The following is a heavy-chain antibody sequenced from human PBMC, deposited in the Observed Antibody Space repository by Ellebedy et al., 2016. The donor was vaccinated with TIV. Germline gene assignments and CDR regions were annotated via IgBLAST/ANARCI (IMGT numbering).Heavy chain of an antibody. D-gene: IGHD2-2*01. CDR2: IYYSGST. CDR3: ARDSGRYCSSTSCERKGYYYYYCGMDV. J-gene: IGHJ6*02. CDR1: GGSISSYY. V-gene: IGHV4-59*01. Sequence: SETLSLTXTVSGGSISSYYWSWIRQPPGKGLEWIGYIYYSGSTNYNPSLKSRVTISVDTSKNKFSLKLSSVTAADTAVYYCARDSGRYCSSTSCERKGYYYYYCGMDVWGQGTTVTVSS.